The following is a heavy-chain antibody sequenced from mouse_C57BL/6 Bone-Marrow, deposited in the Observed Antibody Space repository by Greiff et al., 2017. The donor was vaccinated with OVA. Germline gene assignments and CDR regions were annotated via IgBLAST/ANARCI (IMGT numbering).Heavy chain of an antibody. J-gene: IGHJ2*01. Sequence: EVMLVESGGGLVQPGESLKLSCESNEYEFPSHDMSWVRKTPEKRLELVAAINSDGGSTYYPDTMERRFSISRDNTKKAQNLQMSRLRSENTALYDWERHGYSNYDYFDDWGKGTTLTVSS. V-gene: IGHV5-2*01. CDR3: ERHGYSNYDYFDD. CDR1: EYEFPSHD. D-gene: IGHD2-5*01. CDR2: INSDGGST.